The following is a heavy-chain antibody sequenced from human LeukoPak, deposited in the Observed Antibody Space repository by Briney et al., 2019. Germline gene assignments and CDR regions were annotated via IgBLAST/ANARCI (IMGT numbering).Heavy chain of an antibody. CDR3: ARLEYSSGWYGYYYYYYMDV. Sequence: GASVKVSCKAAGYTFTSYDINWVRQDTGQGLEWMGWMNPNSGNTGYAQKFQGRVTITRNTSISTAYMELSSLRSEDTAVYYCARLEYSSGWYGYYYYYYMDVWGKGTTVTVSS. D-gene: IGHD6-19*01. CDR2: MNPNSGNT. V-gene: IGHV1-8*03. J-gene: IGHJ6*03. CDR1: GYTFTSYD.